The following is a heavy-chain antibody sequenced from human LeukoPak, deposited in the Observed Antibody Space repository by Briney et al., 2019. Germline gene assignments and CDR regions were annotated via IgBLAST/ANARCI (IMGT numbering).Heavy chain of an antibody. CDR2: ISGSGGST. CDR1: GFTFSSYA. Sequence: GGSLRLSCAASGFTFSSYAMSWVRQAPGKGLEWVSAISGSGGSTYYADSVKGRFTISRDNSKNTLYLQMNSLRAEDTAVYYCARGKAGTWIQEDWGQGTLATVSS. CDR3: ARGKAGTWIQED. V-gene: IGHV3-23*01. J-gene: IGHJ4*02. D-gene: IGHD5-18*01.